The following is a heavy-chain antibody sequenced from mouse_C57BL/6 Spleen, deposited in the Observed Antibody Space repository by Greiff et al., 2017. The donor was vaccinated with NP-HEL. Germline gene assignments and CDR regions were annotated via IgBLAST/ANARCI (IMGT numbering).Heavy chain of an antibody. Sequence: EVQRVESGGGLVQPGGSMKLSCAASGFTFSDAWMDWVRQSPEKGLEWVAEIRNKANNHATYYAESVKGRFTISRDDSKSSVYLQMNSLRAEDTGIYYCTRPVARYFDVWGTGTTVTVSS. J-gene: IGHJ1*03. V-gene: IGHV6-6*01. D-gene: IGHD1-1*01. CDR3: TRPVARYFDV. CDR1: GFTFSDAW. CDR2: IRNKANNHAT.